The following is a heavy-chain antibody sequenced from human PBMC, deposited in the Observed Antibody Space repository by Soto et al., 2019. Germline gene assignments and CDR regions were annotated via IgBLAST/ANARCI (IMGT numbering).Heavy chain of an antibody. V-gene: IGHV1-69*01. Sequence: QVQLVQSGAEVKKPGSSVKVSCKASGGTFSSYAISWVRQAPGQGLEWMGGIIPISETTNYAQKFQGRVTITADESKSKAYMELSSLRSEDTAVYYCARSQGSSTSLEIYYYYYYGMDVWGPGTTVTVSS. CDR2: IIPISETT. D-gene: IGHD2-2*01. J-gene: IGHJ6*02. CDR3: ARSQGSSTSLEIYYYYYYGMDV. CDR1: GGTFSSYA.